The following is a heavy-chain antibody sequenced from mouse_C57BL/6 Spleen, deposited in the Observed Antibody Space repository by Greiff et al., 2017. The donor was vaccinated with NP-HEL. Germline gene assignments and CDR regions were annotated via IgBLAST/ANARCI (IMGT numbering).Heavy chain of an antibody. V-gene: IGHV2-2*01. Sequence: VQLQQSGPGLVQPSQSLSITCTVSGFSLTSYGVHWVRQSPGKGLAWLGVIWSGGSTDSNAAFISRLSISKDNSKSQVFFKMNSLQADDTAIYYCARTNWDDAMDYWGQGTSVTVSS. J-gene: IGHJ4*01. CDR1: GFSLTSYG. D-gene: IGHD4-1*02. CDR3: ARTNWDDAMDY. CDR2: IWSGGST.